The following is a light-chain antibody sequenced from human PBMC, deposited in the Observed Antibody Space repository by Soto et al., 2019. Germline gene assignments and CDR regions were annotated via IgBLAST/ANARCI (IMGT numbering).Light chain of an antibody. Sequence: DIQMTQSPSSVSASVGDRSTITCRASQCMSCWLAWYQQKPGKAPKLLIYAASSLQSEFTSRFIGNGPGPDFTVANNCVRPEDFATYLCQHAERHLTFLFRPATKVDIK. V-gene: IGKV1D-12*01. J-gene: IGKJ3*01. CDR3: QHAERHLTFL. CDR2: AAS. CDR1: QCMSCW.